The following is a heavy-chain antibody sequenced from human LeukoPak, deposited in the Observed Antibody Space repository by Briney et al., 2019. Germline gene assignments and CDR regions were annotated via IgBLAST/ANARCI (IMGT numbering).Heavy chain of an antibody. V-gene: IGHV5-51*01. CDR1: GYSFTSYW. J-gene: IGHJ5*01. Sequence: GESLKISCKGSGYSFTSYWIGWVRQMPGKGLEWMGIIYPGDSDTRYSPSFRGQVTISADKSISTAYLRWSSLKASDSAMYYCTRGDIVLVSAVGAYNWFDSWGQGTLVTVSA. CDR2: IYPGDSDT. D-gene: IGHD2-2*01. CDR3: TRGDIVLVSAVGAYNWFDS.